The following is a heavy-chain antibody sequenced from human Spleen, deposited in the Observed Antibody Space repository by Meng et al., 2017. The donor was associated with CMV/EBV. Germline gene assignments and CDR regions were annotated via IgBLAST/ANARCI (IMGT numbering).Heavy chain of an antibody. Sequence: ASVKVSCKASGYTFTGYYMYWVRQAPGQGLEWMGWINPNSGGTNYAQKFQGRVTMTRDTSISTAYMELSRLRSDDTAVYYCARAPAGYDILTGYYHTPFDYWGQGTLVTVSS. CDR3: ARAPAGYDILTGYYHTPFDY. CDR2: INPNSGGT. D-gene: IGHD3-9*01. CDR1: GYTFTGYY. V-gene: IGHV1-2*02. J-gene: IGHJ4*02.